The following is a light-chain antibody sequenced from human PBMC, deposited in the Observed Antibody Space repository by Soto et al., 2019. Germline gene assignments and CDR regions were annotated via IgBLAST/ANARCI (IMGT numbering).Light chain of an antibody. J-gene: IGKJ1*01. CDR1: QSIDRY. Sequence: DIQITQSPSSLSASVGDRVTITCRASQSIDRYLNWYQQKPGKAPKLLIFAASTFLSGIPSRFSGSGSGTDFTLTISSLQLEDFATYYCQQSFSSPPTFGQGTKVEI. V-gene: IGKV1-39*01. CDR2: AAS. CDR3: QQSFSSPPT.